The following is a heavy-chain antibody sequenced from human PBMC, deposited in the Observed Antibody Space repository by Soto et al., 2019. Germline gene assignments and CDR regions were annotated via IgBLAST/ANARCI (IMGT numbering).Heavy chain of an antibody. V-gene: IGHV1-18*01. CDR2: ISAYNGNT. Sequence: GASVKVSCKASGYTFTSYGISWVRQAPGQGLEWMGWISAYNGNTNYAQKLQGRVTMTTDTSTSTAYMELRSPRSDDTAVYYCARVPSAPLIAAAGHNWFDPWGQGTLVTVSS. CDR1: GYTFTSYG. D-gene: IGHD6-13*01. CDR3: ARVPSAPLIAAAGHNWFDP. J-gene: IGHJ5*02.